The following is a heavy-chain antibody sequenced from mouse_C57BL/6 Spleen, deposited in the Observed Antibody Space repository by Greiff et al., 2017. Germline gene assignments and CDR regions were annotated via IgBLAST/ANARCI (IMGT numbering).Heavy chain of an antibody. D-gene: IGHD2-4*01. J-gene: IGHJ1*03. Sequence: QVQLQQPGTELVKPGASVKLSCKASGYTFTSYWMHWVQQRPGEGLEWIGNIDPSKGGTNYNEKFKSKATLTVDKSSSTAYMQHSSLTSEDSAVYYCARSGYDYDVGYFDVWGTGTTVTVAS. CDR1: GYTFTSYW. CDR3: ARSGYDYDVGYFDV. CDR2: IDPSKGGT. V-gene: IGHV1-53*01.